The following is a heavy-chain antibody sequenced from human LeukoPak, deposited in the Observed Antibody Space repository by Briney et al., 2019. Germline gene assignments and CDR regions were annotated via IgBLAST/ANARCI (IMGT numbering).Heavy chain of an antibody. V-gene: IGHV3-11*01. Sequence: PGGSLRLSCAASGFTFSDYYMSWIRQAPGKGLEWVSYISSSGSTIYYADSVKGRFTISRDNAKNSLYLQMNSLRAEDTAVYYCASTYYYYSSGPWDVWGRGTTVTVSS. D-gene: IGHD3-22*01. CDR2: ISSSGSTI. CDR1: GFTFSDYY. J-gene: IGHJ6*02. CDR3: ASTYYYYSSGPWDV.